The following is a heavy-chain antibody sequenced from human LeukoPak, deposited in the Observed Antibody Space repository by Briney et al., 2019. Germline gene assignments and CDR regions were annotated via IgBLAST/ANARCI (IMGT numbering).Heavy chain of an antibody. CDR1: GFIFSSYG. D-gene: IGHD3-16*01. V-gene: IGHV3-33*01. Sequence: GGSLRLSCAASGFIFSSYGMHWVRQAPGKGLEWVAVIWYDGSNDNYADSVKGRFTISRDNSKNTLYLQMNSLRAEDTAVYYCATQGGYWGQGTLVTVSS. CDR3: ATQGGY. J-gene: IGHJ4*02. CDR2: IWYDGSND.